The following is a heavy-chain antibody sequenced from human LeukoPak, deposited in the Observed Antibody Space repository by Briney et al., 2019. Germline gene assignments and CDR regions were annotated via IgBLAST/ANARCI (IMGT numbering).Heavy chain of an antibody. D-gene: IGHD3-3*01. CDR3: ARNYDFWSGYLDY. CDR2: IHYSGST. V-gene: IGHV4-61*05. CDR1: GGSISSSSYY. Sequence: PSETLSLTCTVSGGSISSSSYYWGWIRQPPGKGLEWIGYIHYSGSTNNNPSLKSRVTISVDTSKNQFSLKLTSVTAADTAVYYCARNYDFWSGYLDYWGRGTLVTVSS. J-gene: IGHJ4*02.